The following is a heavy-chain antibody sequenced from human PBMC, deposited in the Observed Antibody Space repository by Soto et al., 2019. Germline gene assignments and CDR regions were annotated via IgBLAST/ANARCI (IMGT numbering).Heavy chain of an antibody. D-gene: IGHD6-13*01. J-gene: IGHJ6*02. CDR2: IYPGDSDT. Sequence: GESLKISCRGSGYTFTSYGIGWVRKMPGKGLECMGIIYPGDSDTRYSPSFQGQVTISADKSISTAYLQWSSLKASDTAMYYCARAAAAGKYYYGMDVWGQGTTVTVSS. V-gene: IGHV5-51*01. CDR3: ARAAAAGKYYYGMDV. CDR1: GYTFTSYG.